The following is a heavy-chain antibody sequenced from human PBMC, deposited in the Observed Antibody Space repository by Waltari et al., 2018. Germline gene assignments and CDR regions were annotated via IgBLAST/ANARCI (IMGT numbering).Heavy chain of an antibody. V-gene: IGHV3-48*04. CDR2: FSSSRSTI. CDR1: GFTFSSYS. J-gene: IGHJ6*03. Sequence: EVQLVESGGGLVQPGGSLRLSCAASGFTFSSYSMNWGSQAPGKGLEGVAYFSSSRSTIYYADSVKGRFTISRDNAKNSLYLQMNSLRAGDTAVYYCAGSSWPPYYYYYMDVWGKGTTVTISS. CDR3: AGSSWPPYYYYYMDV. D-gene: IGHD6-13*01.